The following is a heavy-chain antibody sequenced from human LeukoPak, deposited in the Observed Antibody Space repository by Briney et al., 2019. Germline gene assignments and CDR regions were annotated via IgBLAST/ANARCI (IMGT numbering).Heavy chain of an antibody. Sequence: PGGSLRLSCAASGFAFSSYAMSWVRQAPGKGLEWVSGISGSGGSTYYADSVKGRFTISRDNSKNTLYLQMNSLRAEDTAVYYCAKDWYSGSYYGYWGQGTLVTVSS. CDR1: GFAFSSYA. CDR2: ISGSGGST. D-gene: IGHD1-26*01. J-gene: IGHJ4*02. V-gene: IGHV3-23*01. CDR3: AKDWYSGSYYGY.